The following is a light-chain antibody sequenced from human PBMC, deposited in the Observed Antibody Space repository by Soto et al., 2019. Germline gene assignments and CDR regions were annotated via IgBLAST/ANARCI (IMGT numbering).Light chain of an antibody. J-gene: IGLJ1*01. CDR1: SSDVGAYNL. CDR2: EGS. V-gene: IGLV2-23*01. CDR3: ASYAGSNSYV. Sequence: QSVLTQPASVSGSPGQSITISCTGTSSDVGAYNLVSWYQHHPGKAPKLMIYEGSKRPSGVSNRFSGSKSGNTASLTISGLQAEDEADYHCASYAGSNSYVFGSGTKVNVL.